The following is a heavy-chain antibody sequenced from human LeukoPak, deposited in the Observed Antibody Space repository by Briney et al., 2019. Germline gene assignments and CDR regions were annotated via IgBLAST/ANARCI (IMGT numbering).Heavy chain of an antibody. D-gene: IGHD3-3*01. V-gene: IGHV3-23*01. J-gene: IGHJ4*02. CDR1: GFTFSSYA. CDR2: ISGSGGST. CDR3: AKDSKVLRFLEWLLCDY. Sequence: GGSLRLSCAASGFTFSSYAMSWVRQAPGKGLEWVSAISGSGGSTYYADSVKGRFTISRDNSKNTLYLQMNSLRAEDTAVYYCAKDSKVLRFLEWLLCDYWGQGTLVTVSS.